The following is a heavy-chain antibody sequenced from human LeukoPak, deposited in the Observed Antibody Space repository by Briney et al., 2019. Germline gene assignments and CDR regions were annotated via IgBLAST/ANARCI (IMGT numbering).Heavy chain of an antibody. CDR3: AREAGIGILTRFFDY. J-gene: IGHJ4*02. D-gene: IGHD3-16*01. V-gene: IGHV4-34*01. CDR2: INHSGSA. CDR1: GGSFSAYY. Sequence: SETLSLTCAVYGGSFSAYYWSWIRQPPGKGLEWIGEINHSGSANYNPSLKSRVTISADTSKNQFSLKLSSVTAADTAVYYCAREAGIGILTRFFDYWGQGTLVTVSS.